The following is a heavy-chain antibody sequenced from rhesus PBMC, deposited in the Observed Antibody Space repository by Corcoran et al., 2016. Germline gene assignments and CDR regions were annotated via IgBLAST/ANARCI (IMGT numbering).Heavy chain of an antibody. Sequence: QVQLQESGPGLVKPSETLSLTCAVSGGSVSSGHWWNWIRQPPGKGLEWIGYISGSSAATYYNPSLKSRVTYSRDTSKSHFSLRLNSVTAADTAVYYCARGSTVDYWGPGVLVTVSS. J-gene: IGHJ4*01. CDR3: ARGSTVDY. CDR1: GGSVSSGHW. V-gene: IGHV4-65*01. CDR2: ISGSSAAT.